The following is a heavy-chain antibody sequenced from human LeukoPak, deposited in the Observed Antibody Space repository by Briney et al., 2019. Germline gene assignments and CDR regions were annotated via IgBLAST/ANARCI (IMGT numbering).Heavy chain of an antibody. CDR2: INHSGST. CDR3: ATQLMVRGVISDY. Sequence: PSETLSLTCAVYGGSFSGYYWSWIRQHPGKGLERIGEINHSGSTNYNPSLKSRVTISVDTSKNQFSLKLSSVTAADTAVYYCATQLMVRGVISDYWGQGTLVTVSS. V-gene: IGHV4-34*01. D-gene: IGHD3-10*01. J-gene: IGHJ4*02. CDR1: GGSFSGYY.